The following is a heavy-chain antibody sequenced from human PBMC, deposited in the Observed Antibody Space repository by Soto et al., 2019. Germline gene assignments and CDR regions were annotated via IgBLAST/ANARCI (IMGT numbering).Heavy chain of an antibody. CDR2: IYSGGST. V-gene: IGHV3-53*01. D-gene: IGHD3-10*01. Sequence: GGSLRLSCAASGFTVSSNYMSWVRQAPGKGLEWVSVIYSGGSTYYADSVKGRFTISRDNSKNTLYLQMNSLRAEDTAVYYCARVGVRAYDAFDIWGQGTMVTVSS. CDR1: GFTVSSNY. CDR3: ARVGVRAYDAFDI. J-gene: IGHJ3*02.